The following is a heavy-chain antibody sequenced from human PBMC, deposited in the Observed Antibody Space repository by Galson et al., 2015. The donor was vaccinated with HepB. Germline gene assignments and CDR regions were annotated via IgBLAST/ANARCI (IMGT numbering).Heavy chain of an antibody. CDR2: INSDGSGT. Sequence: SLRLSCAASGFTFSNYWMHWVRQAPGKGLVWVSPINSDGSGTCYADSVKGRFTISRDNAKNTLYLQMNSLRAEDTAVYYCARYGGGGGYGVADYWGQGSLVTVSS. D-gene: IGHD1-26*01. J-gene: IGHJ4*02. V-gene: IGHV3-74*01. CDR3: ARYGGGGGYGVADY. CDR1: GFTFSNYW.